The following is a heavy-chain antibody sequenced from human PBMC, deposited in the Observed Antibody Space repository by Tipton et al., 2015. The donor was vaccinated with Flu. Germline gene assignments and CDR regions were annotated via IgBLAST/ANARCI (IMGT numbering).Heavy chain of an antibody. J-gene: IGHJ3*01. D-gene: IGHD3-22*01. CDR1: GYTFTSNW. CDR2: IFADDSDV. V-gene: IGHV5-51*03. CDR3: AREDYYDSSGQSPSYPFDV. Sequence: QLVQSGAELEKTGESLKISCQGSGYTFTSNWIGWVRQTPGKGLEWMGIIFADDSDVRYSPSFQGQVTISADKSIRTAYLQWSSLKASDTGMYYCAREDYYDSSGQSPSYPFDVWSQGTMVTVSS.